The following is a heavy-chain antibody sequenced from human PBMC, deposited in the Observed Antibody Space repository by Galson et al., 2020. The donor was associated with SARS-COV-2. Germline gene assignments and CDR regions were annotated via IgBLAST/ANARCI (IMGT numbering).Heavy chain of an antibody. Sequence: GESLKISCKTSGYTFNAYHLHWVRQAPGQALEWMGWIIPTTGDTKLAQNFQGLVTLTTDTSISTGYMELRRLTSDDTAIYYCARQFPGYSSTWTYALDVWGQGTPVTVSS. CDR2: IIPTTGDT. J-gene: IGHJ6*02. CDR3: ARQFPGYSSTWTYALDV. V-gene: IGHV1-2*02. CDR1: GYTFNAYH. D-gene: IGHD6-13*01.